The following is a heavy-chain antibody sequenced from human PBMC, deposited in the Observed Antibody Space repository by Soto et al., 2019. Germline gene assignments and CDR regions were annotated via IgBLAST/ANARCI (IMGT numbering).Heavy chain of an antibody. V-gene: IGHV4-59*11. D-gene: IGHD6-13*01. CDR3: ARSGSSWYAPFF. Sequence: SETLSLTCTVSGVSINDHYWSWIRQTPGKGLEYIGYIYFSGSTNYNPSLRSRVTISLDTSKNQFSLSLSSVTAADTAVYYCARSGSSWYAPFFWGQGTLVTVSS. CDR2: IYFSGST. CDR1: GVSINDHY. J-gene: IGHJ4*02.